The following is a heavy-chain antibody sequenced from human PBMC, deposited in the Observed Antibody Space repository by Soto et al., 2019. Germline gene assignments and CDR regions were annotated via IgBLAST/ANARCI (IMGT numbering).Heavy chain of an antibody. CDR1: GFSLSTSGVG. V-gene: IGHV2-5*02. J-gene: IGHJ4*02. D-gene: IGHD4-17*01. Sequence: SGPTLVNPTQTLTLTCTFSGFSLSTSGVGVGWIRQPPGKALEWLALIYWDDDNRYSPSLKSRLTITKDTSKNQVVLTMTNMDLVDTAAYYCAQNTVMGGLFDYWGEGTLVTVS. CDR3: AQNTVMGGLFDY. CDR2: IYWDDDN.